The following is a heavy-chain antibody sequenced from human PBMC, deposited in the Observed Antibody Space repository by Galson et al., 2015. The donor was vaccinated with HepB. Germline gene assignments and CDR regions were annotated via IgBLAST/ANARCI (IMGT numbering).Heavy chain of an antibody. CDR2: ISGSGGNT. V-gene: IGHV3-23*01. J-gene: IGHJ4*02. CDR3: AKVVLDDYYDSSVVDY. Sequence: SLRLSCAASGFTFSNYAMSWVRQTPGKGLEWVSSISGSGGNTYHADSVKGRFTISRDNSKNTLYLQMNSLRADDTALYYCAKVVLDDYYDSSVVDYWGQGTQVTVSS. D-gene: IGHD3-22*01. CDR1: GFTFSNYA.